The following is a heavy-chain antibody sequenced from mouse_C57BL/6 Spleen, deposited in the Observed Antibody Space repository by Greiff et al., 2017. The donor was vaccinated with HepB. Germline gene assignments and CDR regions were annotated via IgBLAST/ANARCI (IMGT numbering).Heavy chain of an antibody. CDR2: INPNNGGT. J-gene: IGHJ4*01. D-gene: IGHD2-4*01. V-gene: IGHV1-18*01. Sequence: DVQLQESGPELVKPGASVKIPCKASGYTFTDYNMDWVKQSHGKSLEWIGDINPNNGGTIYNQKFKGKATLTVDKSSSTAYMELRSLTSEDTAVYYCATIYYEDAMDYWGQGTSVTVSS. CDR3: ATIYYEDAMDY. CDR1: GYTFTDYN.